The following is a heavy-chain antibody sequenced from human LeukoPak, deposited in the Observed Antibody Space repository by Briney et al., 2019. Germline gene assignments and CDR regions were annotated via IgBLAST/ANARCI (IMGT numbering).Heavy chain of an antibody. CDR2: INHSGST. V-gene: IGHV4-34*01. Sequence: SETLSLTCAVYGGSFSGYYWSWIRQPPGKGLEWIGEINHSGSTNYNPSLKSRVTISVDTSKNQFSLKLSSVTAADTAVYYCARLGGSGSYYRQWGQGTLVTVSS. D-gene: IGHD3-10*01. CDR1: GGSFSGYY. CDR3: ARLGGSGSYYRQ. J-gene: IGHJ4*02.